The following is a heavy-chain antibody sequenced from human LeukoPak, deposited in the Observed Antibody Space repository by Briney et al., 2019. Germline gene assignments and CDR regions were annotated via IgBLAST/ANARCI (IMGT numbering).Heavy chain of an antibody. Sequence: GGSLRLSCAASGFTFSNYWMHWVRQAPGKGLVWVSRINTDGSSTNYADSVKGRFTISRDNAKNTLYLQMNSLRVEDTAVYFCAKSGCTSTSCSHYFDYWGQGTLVTVSS. D-gene: IGHD2-2*01. CDR2: INTDGSST. CDR3: AKSGCTSTSCSHYFDY. V-gene: IGHV3-74*01. J-gene: IGHJ4*02. CDR1: GFTFSNYW.